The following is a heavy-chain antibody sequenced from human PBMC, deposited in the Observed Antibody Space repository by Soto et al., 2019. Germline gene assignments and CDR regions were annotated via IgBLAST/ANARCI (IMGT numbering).Heavy chain of an antibody. Sequence: GGSLRLSCAASGFTFSSYSMNWVRQAPGKGLEWVSSISSSSSYIYYADSVKGRFTISRDNAKNSLYLQMNSLRAEDTAVYYCARVNYGSGYYYGMDVWGQGTTVTVSS. CDR3: ARVNYGSGYYYGMDV. D-gene: IGHD3-10*01. V-gene: IGHV3-21*01. CDR2: ISSSSSYI. CDR1: GFTFSSYS. J-gene: IGHJ6*02.